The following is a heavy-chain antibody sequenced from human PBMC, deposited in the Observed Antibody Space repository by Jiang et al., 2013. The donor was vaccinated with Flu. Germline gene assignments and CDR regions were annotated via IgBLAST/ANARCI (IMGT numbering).Heavy chain of an antibody. V-gene: IGHV6-1*01. D-gene: IGHD2-8*01. CDR2: TYYRSKWYN. J-gene: IGHJ5*02. Sequence: AISGDSVSSNSAAWNWIRQSPSRGLEWLGRTYYRSKWYNDYAVSVKSRITINPDTSKNQFSLQLNSVTPEDTAVYYCAREPTAFSVLMVYAMGIGGVTRFDPWGQGTLVTVSS. CDR1: GDSVSSNSAA. CDR3: AREPTAFSVLMVYAMGIGGVTRFDP.